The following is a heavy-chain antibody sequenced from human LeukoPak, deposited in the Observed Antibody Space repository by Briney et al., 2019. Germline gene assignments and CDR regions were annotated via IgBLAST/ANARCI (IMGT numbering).Heavy chain of an antibody. CDR2: ISAGGGT. Sequence: GGSLRLSCAASGFTFSNFGMSWVRQAPGNGLEWVSAISAGGGTYYADTVKGRFTISRDNSKNTLYLQMSSLRAEDTAVYYCAKRSSLNYFDSWGQGTLVTVSS. CDR1: GFTFSNFG. D-gene: IGHD3-16*01. CDR3: AKRSSLNYFDS. V-gene: IGHV3-23*01. J-gene: IGHJ4*02.